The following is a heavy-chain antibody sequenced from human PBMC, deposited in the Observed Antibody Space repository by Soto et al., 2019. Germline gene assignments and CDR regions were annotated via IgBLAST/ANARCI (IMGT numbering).Heavy chain of an antibody. D-gene: IGHD3-10*01. CDR2: IYSTGTT. V-gene: IGHV3-53*01. Sequence: EVQLVESGGGLIQPGGSLKLSCAASGFTVGNNYMSWVRQAPGKGLEWVSLIYSTGTTKYADSVKGRFTVSRDNAKNTLYLQMNSLGAEETAVYYCAKDGRGSGSHYNSFGYWGQGTLVTVSS. CDR3: AKDGRGSGSHYNSFGY. J-gene: IGHJ4*02. CDR1: GFTVGNNY.